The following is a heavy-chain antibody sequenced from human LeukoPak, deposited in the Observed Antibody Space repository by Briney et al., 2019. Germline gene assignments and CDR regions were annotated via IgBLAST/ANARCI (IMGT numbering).Heavy chain of an antibody. CDR1: GFTFSGSA. J-gene: IGHJ4*02. CDR2: IRSKANSYAT. V-gene: IGHV3-73*01. Sequence: GGSLRLSCAASGFTFSGSAMHWVRQASGKGLEWVGRIRSKANSYATAYAASVKGRFTISRDDSKNTAYLQMNSLKTEDTAVYYCTRPAGTGDYWGQGTLATVSS. D-gene: IGHD6-13*01. CDR3: TRPAGTGDY.